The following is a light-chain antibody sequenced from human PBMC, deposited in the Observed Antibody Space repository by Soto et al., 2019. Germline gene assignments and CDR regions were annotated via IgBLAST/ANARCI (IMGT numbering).Light chain of an antibody. V-gene: IGKV3-15*01. Sequence: EIVMTQSPATLSLSPGEGATLSCRASQSVGTSFAWYQQKPGQPPRILIFGASTRITGIPARFSGSGSGTEFILTISSLHSEDFAVYYCQQYINWPAYSFGPGTKLEIK. CDR3: QQYINWPAYS. J-gene: IGKJ2*01. CDR2: GAS. CDR1: QSVGTS.